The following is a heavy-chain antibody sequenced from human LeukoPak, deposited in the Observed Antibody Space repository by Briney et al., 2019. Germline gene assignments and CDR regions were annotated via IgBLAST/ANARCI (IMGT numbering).Heavy chain of an antibody. D-gene: IGHD3-3*01. CDR1: GGSISSSSYY. CDR2: IYYSGST. Sequence: SETLSLTCTVSGGSISSSSYYWGWIRQPPGKGLEWIGSIYYSGSTYYNPSLKSRVTISVDTSKNQFSLKLSSVTAADTAVYYCARQWADFWSGSYLVFDYWGQGTLVTVSS. V-gene: IGHV4-39*01. J-gene: IGHJ4*02. CDR3: ARQWADFWSGSYLVFDY.